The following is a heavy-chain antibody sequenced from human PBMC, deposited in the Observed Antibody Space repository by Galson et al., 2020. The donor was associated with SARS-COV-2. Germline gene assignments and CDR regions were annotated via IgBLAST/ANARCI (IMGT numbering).Heavy chain of an antibody. CDR1: GYTFTSYG. J-gene: IGHJ3*02. CDR2: ISAYNGNT. CDR3: ARYHYYDSSGYYYDGPDAFDI. V-gene: IGHV1-18*04. D-gene: IGHD3-22*01. Sequence: ASVKVSCKASGYTFTSYGISWVRQAPGQGLEWMGWISAYNGNTNYAQKLQGRVTMTTDTSTSTAYMELRSLRSDDTAVYYCARYHYYDSSGYYYDGPDAFDIWGQGTMVTVSS.